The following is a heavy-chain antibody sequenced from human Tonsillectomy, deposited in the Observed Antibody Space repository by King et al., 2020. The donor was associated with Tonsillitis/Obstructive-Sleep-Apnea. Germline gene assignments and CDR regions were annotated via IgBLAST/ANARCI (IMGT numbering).Heavy chain of an antibody. D-gene: IGHD3-3*01. J-gene: IGHJ4*02. CDR1: GFTFADYA. Sequence: VQLVESGGGVVQPGGSLRLSCAASGFTFADYAMHWVRQSTGKGLEWVSLISGDGSSTYYADSVKGRFTISRDHSKKSLYLQMNSLKTEDTAVYYCAKDTEPANYDFWSGPDYWGQGTLVTVSS. CDR2: ISGDGSST. V-gene: IGHV3-43*02. CDR3: AKDTEPANYDFWSGPDY.